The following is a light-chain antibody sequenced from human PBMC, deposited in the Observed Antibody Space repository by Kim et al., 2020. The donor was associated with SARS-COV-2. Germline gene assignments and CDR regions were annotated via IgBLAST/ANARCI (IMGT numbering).Light chain of an antibody. J-gene: IGKJ1*01. V-gene: IGKV3-15*01. Sequence: EIVMTQSPATLSVSPGERATLSCRASQSVSSNLAWYQQKTGQAPRLLIYGASTRATGIPARFSGSGSGTEFTLTISSLQSEDFAVYYCQQYNNLVGFGQGTKVDIK. CDR2: GAS. CDR1: QSVSSN. CDR3: QQYNNLVG.